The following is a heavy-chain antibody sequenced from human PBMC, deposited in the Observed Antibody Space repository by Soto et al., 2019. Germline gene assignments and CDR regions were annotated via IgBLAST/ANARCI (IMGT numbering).Heavy chain of an antibody. D-gene: IGHD6-13*01. J-gene: IGHJ6*02. Sequence: GGSLRLSCAASGFTFSSYSMNWVRKAPGKGLEWVSYISSSSSTIYYADSVKGRFTISRDNAKNSLYLQMNSLRDEDTAVYYCARVGEAGYPQLEDDYYYYYGMDVWGQGTTVTVSS. CDR2: ISSSSSTI. CDR3: ARVGEAGYPQLEDDYYYYYGMDV. CDR1: GFTFSSYS. V-gene: IGHV3-48*02.